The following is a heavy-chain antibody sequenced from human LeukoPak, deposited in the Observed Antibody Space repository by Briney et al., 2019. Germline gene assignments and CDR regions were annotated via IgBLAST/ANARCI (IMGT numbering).Heavy chain of an antibody. Sequence: PGGSLRLSCAASGFTVSNYGMHWVRQAPGKGLEWVAVVSYDESNRYYADSVKGRFTISRDNSKNTLYLQMNSLRAEDTAAYYCAKADYYDSRGEGAVEIWGQGTMVTVSS. V-gene: IGHV3-30*18. CDR2: VSYDESNR. CDR3: AKADYYDSRGEGAVEI. D-gene: IGHD3-22*01. CDR1: GFTVSNYG. J-gene: IGHJ3*02.